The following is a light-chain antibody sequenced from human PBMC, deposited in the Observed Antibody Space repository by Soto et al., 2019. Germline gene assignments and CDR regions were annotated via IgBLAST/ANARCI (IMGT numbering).Light chain of an antibody. V-gene: IGLV2-11*01. CDR1: RSDVGVYNY. CDR3: CSYGGGYTPLV. J-gene: IGLJ2*01. CDR2: DVS. Sequence: QSALTQPRSVSGSPGQSVTISCTGSRSDVGVYNYVSWYQQHPGKAPKLMIYDVSKRPSGVPGRFSGSKSGNTASLTISGLQAEDEADYYCCSYGGGYTPLVFGGGTKVTVL.